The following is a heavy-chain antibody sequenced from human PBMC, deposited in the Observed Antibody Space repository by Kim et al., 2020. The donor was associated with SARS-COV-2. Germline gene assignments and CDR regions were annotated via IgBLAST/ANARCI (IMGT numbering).Heavy chain of an antibody. J-gene: IGHJ4*02. Sequence: TIYYADSVKGRFPISRDNAKNSLYLQMNSLRDEDTAIYFCTKDRLIGIGPDWGQGTLVTVSS. V-gene: IGHV3-48*02. CDR2: TI. D-gene: IGHD1-26*01. CDR3: TKDRLIGIGPD.